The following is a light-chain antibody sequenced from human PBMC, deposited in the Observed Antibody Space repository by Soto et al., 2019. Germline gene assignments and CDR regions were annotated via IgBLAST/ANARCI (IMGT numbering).Light chain of an antibody. CDR3: SSYTSTSTL. J-gene: IGLJ3*02. Sequence: QSALTQPASVSGSPGQSITISCTGTSNDVGAYKYVSWYQQLPGKAPKLMIYEVSNRPSGVSNRFSGSTSGNTASLTISGLQAEDEADYYCSSYTSTSTLFGGGTKLTVL. V-gene: IGLV2-14*01. CDR1: SNDVGAYKY. CDR2: EVS.